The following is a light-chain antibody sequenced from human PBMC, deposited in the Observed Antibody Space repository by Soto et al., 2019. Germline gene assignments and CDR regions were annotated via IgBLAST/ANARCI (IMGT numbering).Light chain of an antibody. Sequence: EVVLTQSPGTLSLSPGERATLSCRASQSVSSTYLAWYQQKPGQAPRLLIYGASNRATGIPDRFSGSGSGIDFTLTIRRLKPEDFAVYFCQQYDVSPFTFGPGTKVDVK. CDR1: QSVSSTY. J-gene: IGKJ3*01. V-gene: IGKV3-20*01. CDR2: GAS. CDR3: QQYDVSPFT.